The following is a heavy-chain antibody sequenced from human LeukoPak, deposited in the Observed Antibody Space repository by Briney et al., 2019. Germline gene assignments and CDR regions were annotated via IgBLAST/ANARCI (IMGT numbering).Heavy chain of an antibody. J-gene: IGHJ5*02. V-gene: IGHV3-7*03. CDR1: GFTFSSYW. CDR2: IKQDGSEK. CDR3: ARDGVNYDTSMGPFDP. D-gene: IGHD3-9*01. Sequence: GSLRLSCAASGFTFSSYWMSWVRQAPGKGLEWVANIKQDGSEKYYVDSVKGRFTISRDNAKNSLYLQMNYLRAEDTAVYYCARDGVNYDTSMGPFDPWGQGTLVTVSS.